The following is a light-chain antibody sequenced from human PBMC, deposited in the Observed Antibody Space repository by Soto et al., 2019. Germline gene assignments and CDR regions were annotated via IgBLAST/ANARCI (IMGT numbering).Light chain of an antibody. J-gene: IGLJ1*01. CDR2: DVS. CDR1: SSDVGAYNY. Sequence: QSVLTQPASVSGSPGQSIAISCTGTSSDVGAYNYVSWYQQYPGKAPKLVIFDVSYRPSGVSNRFSGSKSGNTASLTISGLQAEDEADYYCKSFTTSDTYVFGTGTTVTVL. CDR3: KSFTTSDTYV. V-gene: IGLV2-14*01.